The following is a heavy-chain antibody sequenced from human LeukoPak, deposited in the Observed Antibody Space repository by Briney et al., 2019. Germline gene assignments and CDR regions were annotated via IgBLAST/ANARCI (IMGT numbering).Heavy chain of an antibody. D-gene: IGHD2-15*01. J-gene: IGHJ4*02. CDR1: GYTFTGYF. CDR3: AGDDPCSGGSCYYPSMWDY. V-gene: IGHV1-2*02. Sequence: LVASVKVSCKASGYTFTGYFMHWVRQAPGQGLEWMGWINPNSGGTNYAQKFQGRVTMTRDTSISTAYMELSRLRSDDTAVYYCAGDDPCSGGSCYYPSMWDYWGQGTLVTVSS. CDR2: INPNSGGT.